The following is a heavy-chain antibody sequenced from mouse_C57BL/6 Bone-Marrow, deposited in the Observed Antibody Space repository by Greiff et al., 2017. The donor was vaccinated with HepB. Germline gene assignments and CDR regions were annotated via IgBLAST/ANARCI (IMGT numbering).Heavy chain of an antibody. CDR2: IYPRSGNT. Sequence: VQLQQSGAELARPGASVKLSCKASGYTFTSYGISWVKQRTGQGLEWIGEIYPRSGNTYYNEKFKGKATLTADKSSSTAYMVLRRLTSEDSAVYFCACYYGSSLWYFDVWGTGTTVTVSS. CDR3: ACYYGSSLWYFDV. CDR1: GYTFTSYG. V-gene: IGHV1-81*01. J-gene: IGHJ1*03. D-gene: IGHD1-1*01.